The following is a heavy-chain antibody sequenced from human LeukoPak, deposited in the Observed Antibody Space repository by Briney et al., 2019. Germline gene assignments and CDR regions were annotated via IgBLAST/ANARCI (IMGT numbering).Heavy chain of an antibody. Sequence: SQTPSLTCAISGDSVSSNSVTWNWVRQSPSRGLEWLGRTYYRSTWYNDYAVSVRGRITVNPDTSKNQFSLHLNSVTPEDTAVYYCARRLTQYDCFDPWGQGILVTVSS. J-gene: IGHJ5*02. D-gene: IGHD2-2*01. CDR2: TYYRSTWYN. CDR3: ARRLTQYDCFDP. V-gene: IGHV6-1*01. CDR1: GDSVSSNSVT.